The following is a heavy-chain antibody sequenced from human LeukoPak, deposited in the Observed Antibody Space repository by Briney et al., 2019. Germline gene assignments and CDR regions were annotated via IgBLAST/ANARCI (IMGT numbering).Heavy chain of an antibody. CDR3: ARGRWSATTATYYLDF. Sequence: GASVKVSFKASQYTFTDYAVHWVRQAPGQRLEWMGWIDAGNGKTKYSQSFQGRVTIIRDTSATTAYMELSSLTSEDTAVYYCARGRWSATTATYYLDFWGQGTLVTVSS. J-gene: IGHJ4*02. CDR1: QYTFTDYA. CDR2: IDAGNGKT. V-gene: IGHV1-3*01. D-gene: IGHD5-24*01.